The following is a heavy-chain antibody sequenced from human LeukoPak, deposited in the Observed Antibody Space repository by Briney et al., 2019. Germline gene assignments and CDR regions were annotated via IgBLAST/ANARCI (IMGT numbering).Heavy chain of an antibody. CDR3: ARVPARRSIVVVPAAIDY. Sequence: SETLSLTCTVSGGSISSGDYYWSWIRQPPGKGLEWIGYIYYSGSTYYNPSLKSRVTISVDTSKNQFSLMLSSVTAADTAVYYCARVPARRSIVVVPAAIDYWGQGTLVTVSS. CDR1: GGSISSGDYY. J-gene: IGHJ4*02. V-gene: IGHV4-30-4*02. CDR2: IYYSGST. D-gene: IGHD2-2*01.